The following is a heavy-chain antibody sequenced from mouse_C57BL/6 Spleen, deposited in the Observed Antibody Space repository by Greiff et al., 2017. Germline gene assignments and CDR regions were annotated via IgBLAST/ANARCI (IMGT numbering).Heavy chain of an antibody. CDR2: INPETGGT. J-gene: IGHJ2*01. CDR1: GYTFTDYG. V-gene: IGHV1-15*01. Sequence: VQLQQSGAELVKPGASVTLSCKASGYTFTDYGMHWVKQTPGHGLEWIGAINPETGGTTYNQKFKGKAILTADKSSSTAYMELRSLTSEDSAVYYCDRSDYYGSFLYFGVWGKGTTLTVSS. D-gene: IGHD2-1*01. CDR3: DRSDYYGSFLYFGV.